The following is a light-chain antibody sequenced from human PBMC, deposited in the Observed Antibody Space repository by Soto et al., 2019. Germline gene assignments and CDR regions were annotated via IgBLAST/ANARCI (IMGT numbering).Light chain of an antibody. J-gene: IGKJ2*01. CDR3: QQYNSYSRT. CDR2: DAS. Sequence: DIQMTQSPSTLSASVGDRVTITCRASQRISSWLAWYQQKPGKAPKLLIYDASSLESGVPSRFSGSGSGTEFTVTISSLQPDDFPTYYCQQYNSYSRTFGQGTKLEIK. V-gene: IGKV1-5*01. CDR1: QRISSW.